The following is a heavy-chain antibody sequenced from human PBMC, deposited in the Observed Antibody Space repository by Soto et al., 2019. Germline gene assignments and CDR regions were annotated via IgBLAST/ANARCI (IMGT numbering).Heavy chain of an antibody. CDR2: IFYSGSS. CDR1: GGSISGYY. CDR3: ARVGFHDSSDYYYSFDP. J-gene: IGHJ5*02. V-gene: IGHV4-59*01. D-gene: IGHD3-22*01. Sequence: PSETRSLTCTVSGGSISGYYWSWIRQPPGKGLEWIGHIFYSGSSNYSPSLKSRVTISVDKSKNQFSLKLSSVTAADTAVYYCARVGFHDSSDYYYSFDPWGQGTLVTVSS.